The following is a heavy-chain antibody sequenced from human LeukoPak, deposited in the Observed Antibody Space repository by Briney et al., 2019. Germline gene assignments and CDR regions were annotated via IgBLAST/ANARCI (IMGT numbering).Heavy chain of an antibody. Sequence: SGTLSLTCAVSSGSISSSHWWSWVRQPPGKGLEWIGEIFHSGNTNYNPSLRSRVTISVDKSKIQFSLKLSSVTVADTAVYYCARSEMATIDGXSYFDYWXQGTLXTVSS. D-gene: IGHD5-24*01. V-gene: IGHV4-4*02. CDR2: IFHSGNT. J-gene: IGHJ4*02. CDR3: ARSEMATIDGXSYFDY. CDR1: SGSISSSHW.